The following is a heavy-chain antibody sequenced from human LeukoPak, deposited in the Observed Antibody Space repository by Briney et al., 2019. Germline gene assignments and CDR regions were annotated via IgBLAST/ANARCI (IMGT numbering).Heavy chain of an antibody. CDR2: IYYSGST. Sequence: SSETLSLTCTVSGGSISSSSYYWGWIRQPPGKGLVWIGSIYYSGSTYYNPSLKSRVTISVDTSKNQFSLKLSSVTAADTAVYYCARDSSTSCWFDPWGQGTLVTVSS. CDR3: ARDSSTSCWFDP. V-gene: IGHV4-39*01. J-gene: IGHJ5*02. D-gene: IGHD2-2*01. CDR1: GGSISSSSYY.